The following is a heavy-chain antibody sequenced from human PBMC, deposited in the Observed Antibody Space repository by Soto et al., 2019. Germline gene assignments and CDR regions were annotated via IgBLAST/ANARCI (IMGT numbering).Heavy chain of an antibody. J-gene: IGHJ4*02. Sequence: PSETLSLTCTVSGGSISSYYWSWIRQPPGKGLEWIGYIYYSGSTNYNPSLKSRVTISVDTSKNQISLKLSSVTAADTVVYFCARNYSPFPKWLVANYYFDYWGQGTLVTVS. CDR1: GGSISSYY. V-gene: IGHV4-59*01. CDR2: IYYSGST. D-gene: IGHD6-19*01. CDR3: ARNYSPFPKWLVANYYFDY.